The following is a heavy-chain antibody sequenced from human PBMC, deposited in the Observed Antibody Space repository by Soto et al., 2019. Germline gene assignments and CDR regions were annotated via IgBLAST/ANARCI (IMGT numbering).Heavy chain of an antibody. CDR3: AKAGGGIAVAGFDY. CDR2: ISYDGSNK. Sequence: PGGSLRLSCAASGFTFSSYGMHWVRQAPGKGLEWVAVISYDGSNKYYADSVKGRFTISRDNSKNTLYLQMNSLRAEDTAVYYCAKAGGGIAVAGFDYWGQGTLVTVSS. D-gene: IGHD6-19*01. V-gene: IGHV3-30*18. J-gene: IGHJ4*02. CDR1: GFTFSSYG.